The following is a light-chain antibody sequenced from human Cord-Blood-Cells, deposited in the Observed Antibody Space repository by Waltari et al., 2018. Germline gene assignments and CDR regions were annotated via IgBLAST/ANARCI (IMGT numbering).Light chain of an antibody. Sequence: QSVLTQPPSVSAAPGQKVTISCSGSSSNIGNNYVSWYQQLPGTAPKLLIDENNERPSGIPDRFSGSKSGTSATLGITGLQTGDEADYYCGTWDSSLSAGVFGGGTKLTVL. CDR2: ENN. CDR3: GTWDSSLSAGV. CDR1: SSNIGNNY. J-gene: IGLJ2*01. V-gene: IGLV1-51*02.